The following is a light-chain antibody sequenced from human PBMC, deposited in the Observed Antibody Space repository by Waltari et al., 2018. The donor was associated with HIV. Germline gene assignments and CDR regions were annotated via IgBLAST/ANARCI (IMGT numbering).Light chain of an antibody. J-gene: IGLJ3*02. CDR1: DSNICNNF. V-gene: IGLV1-51*01. Sequence: QSVLTQPPSLSAAPGQKVTISCSGSDSNICNNFVSWYQQLPGAAPKLLLYDNESRPSGISERFSGSKAGTSATLGIAGLQAGDEADYYCATWENNLYVGQVFGGGTKLTVL. CDR3: ATWENNLYVGQV. CDR2: DNE.